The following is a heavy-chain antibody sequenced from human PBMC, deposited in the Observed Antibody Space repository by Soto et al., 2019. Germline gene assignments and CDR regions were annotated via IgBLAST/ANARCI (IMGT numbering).Heavy chain of an antibody. CDR2: IIPIFGTA. CDR1: GGTFSSYA. J-gene: IGHJ6*02. V-gene: IGHV1-69*13. D-gene: IGHD6-19*01. Sequence: ASVKVSCKASGGTFSSYAISWVRQAPGRGLEWMGGIIPIFGTANYAQKFQGRVTITADESTSTAYMELSSLRSEDTAVYYCARAVACRGEYYYYGMDCWGQGYTVTGSS. CDR3: ARAVACRGEYYYYGMDC.